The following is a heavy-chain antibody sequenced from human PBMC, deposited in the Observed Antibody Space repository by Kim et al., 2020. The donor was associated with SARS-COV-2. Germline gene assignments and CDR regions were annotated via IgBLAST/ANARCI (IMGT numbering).Heavy chain of an antibody. CDR3: AKGPDYYDSSGYYYPFDY. V-gene: IGHV3-23*01. J-gene: IGHJ4*02. D-gene: IGHD3-22*01. Sequence: NGRFTISRYNSKNTLYLQMNGLSAEDTAVYYCAKGPDYYDSSGYYYPFDYWGQGTLVTVSS.